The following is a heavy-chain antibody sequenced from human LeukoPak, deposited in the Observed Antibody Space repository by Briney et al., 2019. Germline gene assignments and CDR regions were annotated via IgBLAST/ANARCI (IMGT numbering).Heavy chain of an antibody. CDR3: ARGHGYSYAFSRNWFDP. Sequence: SETLSLTCTVSGGSITSGTYYWSWIRQPAGKALEWIGRIYISGSTNYNPSLKSRVTISVDTSKNQFPLKLSSVTAADTAVYYCARGHGYSYAFSRNWFDPWGQGTLVTVSS. CDR2: IYISGST. V-gene: IGHV4-61*02. J-gene: IGHJ5*02. D-gene: IGHD5-18*01. CDR1: GGSITSGTYY.